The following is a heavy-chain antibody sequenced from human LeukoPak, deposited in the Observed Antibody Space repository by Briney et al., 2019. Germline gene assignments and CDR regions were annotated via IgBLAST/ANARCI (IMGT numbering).Heavy chain of an antibody. CDR3: AAEGTITMVRGVLD. CDR1: GFTFTSSA. V-gene: IGHV1-58*01. D-gene: IGHD3-10*01. CDR2: IVVGSGNT. Sequence: GASVKVSCKASGFTFTSSAVQWVRQARGQRLEWIGWIVVGSGNTNYAQKFQERVTITRDMSTSTAYMELSSLRSEDTAVYYCAAEGTITMVRGVLDWGQGTLVTVSS. J-gene: IGHJ4*02.